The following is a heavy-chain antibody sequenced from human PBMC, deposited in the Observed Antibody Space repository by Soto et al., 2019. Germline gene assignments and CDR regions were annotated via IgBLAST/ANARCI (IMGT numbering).Heavy chain of an antibody. CDR2: IYHSGST. V-gene: IGHV4-30-2*01. D-gene: IGHD2-21*02. J-gene: IGHJ3*02. CDR3: ARTAYCGGDCYLNAFDI. Sequence: QLQLQESGSGLVKPSQTLSLTCAVSGGSISSGGYSWSWIRQPPGKGLEWIGYIYHSGSTYYNPSLKSRVTISVERSKNQFSLKLSSVTAADTAVYYCARTAYCGGDCYLNAFDIWGQGTMVTVSS. CDR1: GGSISSGGYS.